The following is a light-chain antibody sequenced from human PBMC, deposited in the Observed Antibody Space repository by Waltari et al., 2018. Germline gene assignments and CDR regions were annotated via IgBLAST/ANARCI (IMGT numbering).Light chain of an antibody. CDR3: QSDDSSLSGVV. V-gene: IGLV1-40*01. CDR1: SSNIGAGYA. CDR2: GNS. Sequence: QSVLTQPPSVSGAPGQRVTISCTGSSSNIGAGYAVPWYQQLPGTAPKLLIYGNSNRPSGVPDRFSGSKSGTSASLAITGLQAEDEADYYCQSDDSSLSGVVFGGGTKLTVL. J-gene: IGLJ2*01.